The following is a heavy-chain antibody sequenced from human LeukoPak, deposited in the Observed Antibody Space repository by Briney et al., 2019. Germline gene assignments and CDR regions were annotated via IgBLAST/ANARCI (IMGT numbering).Heavy chain of an antibody. CDR1: GGSISSGDYY. J-gene: IGHJ1*01. D-gene: IGHD2-15*01. V-gene: IGHV4-31*03. CDR2: VYYSGST. Sequence: PSQTLSLTCTVSGGSISSGDYYWSWLRQHPGKGLEWIGYVYYSGSTYYNPSLRSRATISVDTSKNQFSLKLISMTAADTAVYYCARADGSWKEYLQHWGQGTLVTVSS. CDR3: ARADGSWKEYLQH.